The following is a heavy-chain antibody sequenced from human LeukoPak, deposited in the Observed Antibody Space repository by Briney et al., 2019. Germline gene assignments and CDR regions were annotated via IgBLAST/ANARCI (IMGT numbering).Heavy chain of an antibody. CDR2: IKQDGSEK. CDR3: ARGFLEWLLYYYYYMDV. J-gene: IGHJ6*03. CDR1: GFTFSSYW. D-gene: IGHD3-3*01. V-gene: IGHV3-7*01. Sequence: GGSLRLSSAASGFTFSSYWMSWVRQAPGKGLEWVANIKQDGSEKYYVDSVKGRFTISRDNAKNSLYLQMNSLRAEDTAVYYCARGFLEWLLYYYYYMDVWGKGTTVTVSS.